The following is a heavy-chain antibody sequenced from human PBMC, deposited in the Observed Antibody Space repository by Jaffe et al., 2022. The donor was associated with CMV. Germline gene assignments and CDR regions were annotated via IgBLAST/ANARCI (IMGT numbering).Heavy chain of an antibody. Sequence: EVQLVESGGGLVQPGGSLRLSCAASGFTFSSYWMHWVRQAPGKGLVWVSRINSDGSSTSYADSVKGRFTISRDNAKNTLYLQMNSLRAEDTAVYYCARVGDTAMALYDAFDIWGQGTMVTVSS. D-gene: IGHD5-18*01. CDR1: GFTFSSYW. J-gene: IGHJ3*02. CDR2: INSDGSST. V-gene: IGHV3-74*01. CDR3: ARVGDTAMALYDAFDI.